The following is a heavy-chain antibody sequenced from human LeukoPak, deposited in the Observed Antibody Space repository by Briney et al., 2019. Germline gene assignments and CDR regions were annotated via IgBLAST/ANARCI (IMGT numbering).Heavy chain of an antibody. CDR2: IGPSGVIT. CDR3: ARGNWYFDL. Sequence: GGSLRLSCAASGFTFSIHGMNWVRQAPGKGLEWVSGIGPSGVITYYADSVKGRFTISRDNYKSTVYLQMNSLRADDTAVYYCARGNWYFDLWGRGTLVTVSS. J-gene: IGHJ2*01. V-gene: IGHV3-23*01. CDR1: GFTFSIHG.